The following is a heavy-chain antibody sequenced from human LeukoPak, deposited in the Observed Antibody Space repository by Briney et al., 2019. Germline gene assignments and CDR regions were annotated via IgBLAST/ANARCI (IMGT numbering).Heavy chain of an antibody. J-gene: IGHJ4*02. Sequence: PGGSLRLSCAASGFPFSSYAMSWLRQAPGKGLEWVSAFSGSGGSTYYADSVKGRFTISRDNSKNTLYLQMNSLRAEDTAVYYCAKDWVAAVGYFDYWGQGTLVTVSS. CDR2: FSGSGGST. D-gene: IGHD6-13*01. CDR3: AKDWVAAVGYFDY. CDR1: GFPFSSYA. V-gene: IGHV3-23*01.